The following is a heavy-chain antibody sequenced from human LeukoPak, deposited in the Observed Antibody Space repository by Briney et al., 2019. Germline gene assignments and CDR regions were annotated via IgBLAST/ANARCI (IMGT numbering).Heavy chain of an antibody. Sequence: ASVKVSCKASGYTFTSYGISWVRQAPGQGLEWMGWISAYNGNTNYAQKLQGRVTMTTDTSTSTAYMELRSLRSDDTAVYYCARSSLVAATRRYFDYWGQGTLVTVSS. CDR1: GYTFTSYG. V-gene: IGHV1-18*01. CDR2: ISAYNGNT. D-gene: IGHD2-15*01. CDR3: ARSSLVAATRRYFDY. J-gene: IGHJ4*02.